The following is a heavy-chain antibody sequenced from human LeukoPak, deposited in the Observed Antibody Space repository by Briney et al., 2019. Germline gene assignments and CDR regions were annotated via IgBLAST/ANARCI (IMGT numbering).Heavy chain of an antibody. CDR2: IYHTGST. D-gene: IGHD2-2*01. Sequence: PSETLSLTCTVSGGSISSYYWSWIRQPAGKGLQWIGYIYHTGSTYYNPPLKSRVTISVDRSKNQFSLKLSSVTAADTAVYYCARATTSTSSRHRIDYWGQGTLVTVSS. CDR1: GGSISSYY. J-gene: IGHJ4*02. V-gene: IGHV4-59*06. CDR3: ARATTSTSSRHRIDY.